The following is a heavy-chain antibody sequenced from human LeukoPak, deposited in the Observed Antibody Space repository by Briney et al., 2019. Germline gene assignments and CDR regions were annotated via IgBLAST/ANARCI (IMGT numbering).Heavy chain of an antibody. D-gene: IGHD4-23*01. V-gene: IGHV3-23*01. J-gene: IGHJ4*02. CDR2: ISFSGANT. CDR1: GFTFRDSA. CDR3: TRGLRWGFDY. Sequence: QPGGSLRLSCAASGFTFRDSAMSGFRQAPGKGLEWVSLISFSGANTYYADSVKGRFTVSRDIAKNTLYLQMNSLRAEDTAVYYCTRGLRWGFDYWGQGTLVTVSS.